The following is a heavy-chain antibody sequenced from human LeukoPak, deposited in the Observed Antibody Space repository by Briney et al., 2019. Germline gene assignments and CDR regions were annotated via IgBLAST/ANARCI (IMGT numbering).Heavy chain of an antibody. CDR1: GGSISSYY. D-gene: IGHD3-10*01. Sequence: SETLSLTCTVSGGSISSYYWSWIRQPPGKGLEWIGEINHSGSTNYNPSLKSRVTISVDTSKNQFSLKLSSVTAADTAVYYCARVRGDYYGSGIGNWFDPWGQGTLVTVSS. V-gene: IGHV4-34*01. J-gene: IGHJ5*02. CDR2: INHSGST. CDR3: ARVRGDYYGSGIGNWFDP.